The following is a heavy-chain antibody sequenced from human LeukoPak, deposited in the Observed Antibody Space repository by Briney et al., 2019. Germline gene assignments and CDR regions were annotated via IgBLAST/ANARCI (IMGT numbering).Heavy chain of an antibody. CDR2: INHSGST. CDR1: GGSFSGYY. D-gene: IGHD4-17*01. V-gene: IGHV4-34*01. J-gene: IGHJ4*02. CDR3: ARAPHYGDYVSLDY. Sequence: PSETLSLTCAVYGGSFSGYYWSWIRQPPGKGLEWIGEINHSGSTNYNPSLKSRVTISVDTSKNQFSLKLSSVTAADTAVYYCARAPHYGDYVSLDYWGQGTLVTVSS.